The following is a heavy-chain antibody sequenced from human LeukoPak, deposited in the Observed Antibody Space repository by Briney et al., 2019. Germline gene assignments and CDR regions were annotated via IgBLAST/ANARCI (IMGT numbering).Heavy chain of an antibody. V-gene: IGHV3-48*03. Sequence: QPGGSLGLSCAASGFTYSSYDMIGVRQAPGKGLEWGSYISSSGSTIYYADPVKGRFTISKDNAKNALYLQMNSLRAEDAAVYYCARRNTAMVDQYYFDYWGQGTLVTVSS. D-gene: IGHD5-18*01. CDR1: GFTYSSYD. CDR2: ISSSGSTI. J-gene: IGHJ4*02. CDR3: ARRNTAMVDQYYFDY.